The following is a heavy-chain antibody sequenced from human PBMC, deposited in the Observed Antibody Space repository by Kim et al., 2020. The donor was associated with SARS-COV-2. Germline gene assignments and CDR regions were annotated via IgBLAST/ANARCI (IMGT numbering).Heavy chain of an antibody. D-gene: IGHD2-15*01. CDR3: ARGRGGWYYYGMDV. V-gene: IGHV4-34*01. CDR1: GGSFSGYY. Sequence: SETLSLTCAVYGGSFSGYYWSWIRQPPGKGLEWIGEINHSGSTNYNPSLKSRVTISVDTSKNQFSLKLSSVTAADTAVYYCARGRGGWYYYGMDVWGQGTTVTVSS. CDR2: INHSGST. J-gene: IGHJ6*02.